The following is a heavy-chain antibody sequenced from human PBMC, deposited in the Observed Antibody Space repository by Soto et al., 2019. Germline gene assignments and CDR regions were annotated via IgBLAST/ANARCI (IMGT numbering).Heavy chain of an antibody. D-gene: IGHD3-22*01. J-gene: IGHJ5*02. CDR1: GYTFTSYG. Sequence: ASVKVSCKASGYTFTSYGISWVRQAPGQGLEWMGWISAYNGNTNYAQKLQGRVTMTTDTSTSTAYMELRSLRSDDTAVYYCARVDYYDSRFWFDPWGQGTLVTVSS. CDR2: ISAYNGNT. CDR3: ARVDYYDSRFWFDP. V-gene: IGHV1-18*01.